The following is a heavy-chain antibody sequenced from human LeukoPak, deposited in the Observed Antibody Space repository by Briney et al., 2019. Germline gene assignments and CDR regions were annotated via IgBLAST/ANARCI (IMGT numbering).Heavy chain of an antibody. V-gene: IGHV1-18*01. Sequence: GASVKVSCKASVHTLTNYGISGVRQAPGQALEWMGWISISKGNTIPGHKLLDRVTMTRETSTSTAYMELRSLRSDDTAVYYCARDKRYALDIWGQGTMVTVSS. CDR3: ARDKRYALDI. CDR2: ISISKGNT. D-gene: IGHD6-25*01. CDR1: VHTLTNYG. J-gene: IGHJ3*02.